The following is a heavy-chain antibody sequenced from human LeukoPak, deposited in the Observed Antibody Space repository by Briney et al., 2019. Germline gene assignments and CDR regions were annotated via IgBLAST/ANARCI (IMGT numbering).Heavy chain of an antibody. J-gene: IGHJ5*02. CDR2: IYYSGST. CDR1: GGSISSYY. Sequence: PSETLSLTCTVSGGSISSYYWSWIRQPPGKGLEWIGYIYYSGSTNYNPSLKSRVTISVDTSKNQFSLKLSSVTAADTAVYYCARHEGVAAAGTQTWFDPWGQGTLVTVSS. D-gene: IGHD6-13*01. CDR3: ARHEGVAAAGTQTWFDP. V-gene: IGHV4-59*08.